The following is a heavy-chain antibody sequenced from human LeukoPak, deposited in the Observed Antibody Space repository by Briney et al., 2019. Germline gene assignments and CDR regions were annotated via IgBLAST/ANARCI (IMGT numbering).Heavy chain of an antibody. CDR2: ISWNSGTI. D-gene: IGHD3-22*01. J-gene: IGHJ4*02. V-gene: IGHV3-9*01. CDR1: GFTFSSYA. Sequence: PGGSLRLSCAASGFTFSSYAMSWVRQAPGKGLAWVSGISWNSGTIGYADSVKGRLTISRDNARTSLYLQMNSLRAEDTALYYCAKDAHTHYDHPDYWGQGTLVTVSS. CDR3: AKDAHTHYDHPDY.